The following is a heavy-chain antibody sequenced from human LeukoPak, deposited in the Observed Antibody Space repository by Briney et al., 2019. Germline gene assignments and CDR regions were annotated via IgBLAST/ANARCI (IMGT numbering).Heavy chain of an antibody. J-gene: IGHJ4*02. CDR3: ARMSFDILTGYYIGIDY. V-gene: IGHV3-48*01. CDR1: GFTFSSHS. CDR2: ISRSSSTI. D-gene: IGHD3-9*01. Sequence: PGGSLRLSCAASGFTFSSHSMNWVRQAPGKGLEWVSYISRSSSTIYHADSVKGRFTISRDNAKNSLYLQMNSLRAEDTAVYYCARMSFDILTGYYIGIDYWGQGTLVTVSS.